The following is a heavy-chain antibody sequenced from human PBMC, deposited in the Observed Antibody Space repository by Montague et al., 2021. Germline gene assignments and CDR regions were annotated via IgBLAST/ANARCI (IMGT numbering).Heavy chain of an antibody. CDR3: AKGGPLYGGNDYYFLDV. V-gene: IGHV4-34*01. J-gene: IGHJ6*03. Sequence: SETLSLTCAVSGGSFSGYFWSWVRQPPGRGLEWIGEINYGGTTSNPSLTGRITMALDTSRNQFSLNLSSVTAADTALYYCAKGGPLYGGNDYYFLDVWGKGTTVTVSS. D-gene: IGHD4-23*01. CDR2: INYGGTT. CDR1: GGSFSGYF.